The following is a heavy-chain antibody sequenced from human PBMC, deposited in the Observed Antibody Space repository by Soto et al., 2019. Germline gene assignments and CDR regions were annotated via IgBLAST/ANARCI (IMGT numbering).Heavy chain of an antibody. Sequence: QVQLVQSGAEVKKPGASVKVSCKASGYTISNFYIHWVRQAPGQGLEWMGIINPSGGSTSYAQKFQGRVTMTRDTSTSTVYMELSSLRSEDTAVRYCARADYYGSSGYHLDYWGQGTLVTVSS. CDR3: ARADYYGSSGYHLDY. D-gene: IGHD3-22*01. J-gene: IGHJ4*02. V-gene: IGHV1-46*01. CDR1: GYTISNFY. CDR2: INPSGGST.